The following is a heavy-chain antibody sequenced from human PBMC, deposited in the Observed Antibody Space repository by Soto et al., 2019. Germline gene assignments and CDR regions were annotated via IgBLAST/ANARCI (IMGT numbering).Heavy chain of an antibody. Sequence: GESLKISCKGSGYSFTSYWISWVRQMPGKGLEWMGRIDPSDSYTNYSPSFQGHVTISADKSISTAYLQWSSLEASDTAMYYCARRSFEGFVVVPAAPRGMDVWGQGTTVTVSS. J-gene: IGHJ6*02. CDR2: IDPSDSYT. D-gene: IGHD2-2*01. CDR3: ARRSFEGFVVVPAAPRGMDV. V-gene: IGHV5-10-1*01. CDR1: GYSFTSYW.